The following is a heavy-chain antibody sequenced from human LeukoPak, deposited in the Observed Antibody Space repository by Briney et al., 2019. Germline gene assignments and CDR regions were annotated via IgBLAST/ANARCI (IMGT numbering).Heavy chain of an antibody. J-gene: IGHJ4*02. CDR1: GFTFISYN. D-gene: IGHD2-15*01. CDR2: ISTSSNTV. Sequence: GGSLRLSCAASGFTFISYNMNWVRQAPGKGLEWASYISTSSNTVYYADSVKGRFTISRDNAKNSLYLQMNSLRDEDTAVYYCARVPGYCSGGSCYSAYFDYWGLGTLVTVSS. CDR3: ARVPGYCSGGSCYSAYFDY. V-gene: IGHV3-48*02.